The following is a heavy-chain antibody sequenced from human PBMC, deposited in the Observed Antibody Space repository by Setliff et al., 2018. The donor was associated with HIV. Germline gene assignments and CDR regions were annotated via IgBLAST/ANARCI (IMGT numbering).Heavy chain of an antibody. V-gene: IGHV3-30*02. CDR3: AAVPWGHSSLIIDH. D-gene: IGHD3-16*01. CDR2: INYDDNYE. Sequence: GSLRLSCAASGFTFSAHGMHWVRQAPGKGLEWVTFINYDDNYEYYADSVKGRFTISRDNSKNTLYLRMNSLRAEDTAVYFCAAVPWGHSSLIIDHWGQGTPVTVSS. CDR1: GFTFSAHG. J-gene: IGHJ4*02.